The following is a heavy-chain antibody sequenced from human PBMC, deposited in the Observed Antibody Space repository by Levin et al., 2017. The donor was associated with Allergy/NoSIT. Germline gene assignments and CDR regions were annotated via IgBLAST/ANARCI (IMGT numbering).Heavy chain of an antibody. CDR3: ARHSVGSSHGTEYFQH. J-gene: IGHJ1*01. V-gene: IGHV4-39*01. CDR2: IYYSGST. CDR1: GGSISSSSYY. Sequence: SETLSLTCTVSGGSISSSSYYWGWIRQPPGTGLEWIGSIYYSGSTYYNPSLKSRVTISVDTSKNQFSLKLSSVTAADTAVYYCARHSVGSSHGTEYFQHWGQGTLVTVSS. D-gene: IGHD6-6*01.